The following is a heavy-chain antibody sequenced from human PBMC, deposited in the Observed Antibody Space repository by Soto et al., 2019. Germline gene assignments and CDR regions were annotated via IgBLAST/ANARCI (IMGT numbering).Heavy chain of an antibody. Sequence: GESLKISCKASGYSFSDYWIGWVRQMPGRGLEWMGIIYPGDSDTRYSASFQGQVTISADKSISTAYLQWSGLKASDTAMYYCARGISRFYGMDVWGQGTTVTVSS. CDR1: GYSFSDYW. J-gene: IGHJ6*02. D-gene: IGHD1-20*01. V-gene: IGHV5-51*01. CDR2: IYPGDSDT. CDR3: ARGISRFYGMDV.